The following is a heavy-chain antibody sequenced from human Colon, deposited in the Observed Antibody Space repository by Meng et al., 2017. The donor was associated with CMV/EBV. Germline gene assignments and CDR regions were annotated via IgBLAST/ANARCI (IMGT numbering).Heavy chain of an antibody. J-gene: IGHJ3*01. CDR1: GFDFSDYL. Sequence: GESLKISCAASGFDFSDYLMYWVRQVPGKGLVWVSRMNSDGTKKTYADCVKGRFAISRDNARNTLYLHMDSLRDDDTAVYFCARESSPLSSGWLDACDFWGQGTMVTVS. CDR2: MNSDGTKK. CDR3: ARESSPLSSGWLDACDF. D-gene: IGHD6-19*01. V-gene: IGHV3-74*03.